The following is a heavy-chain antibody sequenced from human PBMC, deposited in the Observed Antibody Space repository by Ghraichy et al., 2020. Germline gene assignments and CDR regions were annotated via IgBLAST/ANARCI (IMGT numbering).Heavy chain of an antibody. D-gene: IGHD4-17*01. CDR1: GFKFTNYW. CDR2: IYPSDSDT. V-gene: IGHV5-51*01. J-gene: IGHJ4*02. Sequence: GGSLKLSCKGSGFKFTNYWIGWVRQMPGKGLEWMGIIYPSDSDTRYSPSFQGKVTISVDKSISTAYLQWSSLKASDTAMYYCARHGYGDFAYWGQGTPVTVSS. CDR3: ARHGYGDFAY.